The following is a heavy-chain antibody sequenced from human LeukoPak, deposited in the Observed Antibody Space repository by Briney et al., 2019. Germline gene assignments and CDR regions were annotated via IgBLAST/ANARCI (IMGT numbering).Heavy chain of an antibody. CDR3: ARLPPGRWLRYWYFDL. J-gene: IGHJ2*01. CDR2: ISSSGSIT. D-gene: IGHD5-24*01. Sequence: PGGSLKLSCAASGFTFSDYYMSWIRQAPGKGLECISYISSSGSITHYADSVKGRFTISRDNAKNSLYLQMNSLRDEDTAVYYCARLPPGRWLRYWYFDLWGRGTLVTVSS. V-gene: IGHV3-11*01. CDR1: GFTFSDYY.